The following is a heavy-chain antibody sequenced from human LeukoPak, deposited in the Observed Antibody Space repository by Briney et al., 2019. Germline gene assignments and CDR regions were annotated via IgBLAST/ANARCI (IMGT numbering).Heavy chain of an antibody. J-gene: IGHJ4*02. Sequence: GGSLRLSCAASGFTFSSYSMNWVRQAPGTGLEWVAFISHEGIEKYYADSVKGRFTISRDNSKNTLYLQMNSLRDEDTAVFYCATDRGWFFDNWGQGTLVTVA. CDR1: GFTFSSYS. CDR2: ISHEGIEK. D-gene: IGHD6-19*01. CDR3: ATDRGWFFDN. V-gene: IGHV3-30*03.